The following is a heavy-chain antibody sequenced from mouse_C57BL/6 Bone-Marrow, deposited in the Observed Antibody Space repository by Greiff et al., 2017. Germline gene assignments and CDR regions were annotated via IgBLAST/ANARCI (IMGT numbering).Heavy chain of an antibody. CDR2: IYPGDGDT. CDR1: GYAFSSSW. D-gene: IGHD2-4*01. Sequence: VQLQQSGPELVKPGASVKISCKASGYAFSSSWMNWVKQRPGKGLEWIGRIYPGDGDTNYNGKFKGKATLTAAKSSSTAYMQLSSLTSEASAVYFCSDDYDHDGYLYFDVWGTGTTVTVSS. V-gene: IGHV1-82*01. J-gene: IGHJ1*03. CDR3: SDDYDHDGYLYFDV.